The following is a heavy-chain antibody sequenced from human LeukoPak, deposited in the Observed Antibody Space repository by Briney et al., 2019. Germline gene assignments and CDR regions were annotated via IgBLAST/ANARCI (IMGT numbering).Heavy chain of an antibody. CDR1: GYTLTELS. D-gene: IGHD3-10*01. CDR2: FDPEDGET. CDR3: ATDTPMVRGALDY. V-gene: IGHV1-24*01. J-gene: IGHJ4*02. Sequence: ASVTVSCKVSGYTLTELSMHWVRQAPGKGLEWMGGFDPEDGETIYAQKFQGRVTMTEDTSTDTAYMELSSLRSEDTAVYYCATDTPMVRGALDYWGQGTLVTVSS.